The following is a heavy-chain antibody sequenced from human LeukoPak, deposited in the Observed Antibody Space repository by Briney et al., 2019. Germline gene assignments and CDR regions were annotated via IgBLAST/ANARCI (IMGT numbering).Heavy chain of an antibody. CDR1: GFTFSDYY. V-gene: IGHV3-11*04. Sequence: GGSLRLSCAASGFTFSDYYMSWIRQAPGKGLEWVSYISSSGSTIYYADSVKGRFTISRDNAKNSLYLQMNSLRAEDTAVYYCARGLSRGCYYGSGNYCNVYFDYWGQGTLVTVSS. CDR2: ISSSGSTI. J-gene: IGHJ4*02. CDR3: ARGLSRGCYYGSGNYCNVYFDY. D-gene: IGHD3-10*01.